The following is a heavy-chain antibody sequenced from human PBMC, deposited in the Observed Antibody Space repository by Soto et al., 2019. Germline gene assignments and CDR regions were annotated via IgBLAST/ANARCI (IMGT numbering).Heavy chain of an antibody. Sequence: ASVKVSCKASGYTFTSYAMHWVRQAPGQRLEWMGWINAGNGNTKYSQKFQGRVTITRDESTSTVYMELSSLRSDDTAIYYCVIVVALPGYPDNWGQGTLVTVSS. D-gene: IGHD5-12*01. CDR1: GYTFTSYA. J-gene: IGHJ4*02. V-gene: IGHV1-3*01. CDR2: INAGNGNT. CDR3: VIVVALPGYPDN.